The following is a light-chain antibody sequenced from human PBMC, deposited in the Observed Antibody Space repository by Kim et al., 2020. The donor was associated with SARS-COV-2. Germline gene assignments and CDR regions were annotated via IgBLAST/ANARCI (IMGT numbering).Light chain of an antibody. CDR1: QNIGGY. CDR3: QQSWSTPHT. V-gene: IGKV1-39*01. CDR2: TAS. J-gene: IGKJ2*01. Sequence: CASVGDRVIITCRASQNIGGYLNWYQQKPAKAPKLLIYTASTLQSGVPSRFRGSGSGTDFTLTITSLQPEDFATYYCQQSWSTPHTFGQGTKLEI.